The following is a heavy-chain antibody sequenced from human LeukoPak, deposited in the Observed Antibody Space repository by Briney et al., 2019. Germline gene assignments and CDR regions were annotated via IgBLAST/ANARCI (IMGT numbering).Heavy chain of an antibody. CDR1: GYTFTSYD. CDR3: ARGAYYYGSGSYYRGPYYYMDV. Sequence: ASVKVSCKASGYTFTSYDINWVRQATGQGLEWMGWMNPNSGNTGYAQKFQGRVTMTRNTSIRTAYMELSSLRSEDTGVYYCARGAYYYGSGSYYRGPYYYMDVWGKGGTVTVS. J-gene: IGHJ6*03. V-gene: IGHV1-8*01. CDR2: MNPNSGNT. D-gene: IGHD3-10*01.